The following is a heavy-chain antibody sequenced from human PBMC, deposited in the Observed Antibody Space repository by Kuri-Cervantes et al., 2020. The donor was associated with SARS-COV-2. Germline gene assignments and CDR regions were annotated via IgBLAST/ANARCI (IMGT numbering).Heavy chain of an antibody. J-gene: IGHJ4*02. D-gene: IGHD5-12*01. CDR1: GYSISSGYY. Sequence: ESLKISCTVSGYSISSGYYWGWIRQPPGKGLEWIGSIYHSGSTYYNPSLKSRVTISVDTSKNQFSLKLSSVTAADTAVYYCARSFMVASYSDYWGQGILVTVSS. CDR3: ARSFMVASYSDY. CDR2: IYHSGST. V-gene: IGHV4-38-2*02.